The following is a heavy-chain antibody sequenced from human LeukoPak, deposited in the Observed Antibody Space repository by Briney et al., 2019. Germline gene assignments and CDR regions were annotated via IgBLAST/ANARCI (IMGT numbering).Heavy chain of an antibody. D-gene: IGHD4-23*01. Sequence: SVKVSCKASGYTFTDYYVHWVRQAPGQGLEWMGGIIPIFGTANYAQKFQGRVTITADESTSTAYMELSSLRSEDTAVYYCASDCGGNPGSYWGQGTLVTVSS. CDR2: IIPIFGTA. V-gene: IGHV1-69*13. CDR3: ASDCGGNPGSY. CDR1: GYTFTDYY. J-gene: IGHJ4*02.